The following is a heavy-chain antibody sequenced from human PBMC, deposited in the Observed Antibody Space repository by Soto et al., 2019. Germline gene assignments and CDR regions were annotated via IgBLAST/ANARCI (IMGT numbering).Heavy chain of an antibody. J-gene: IGHJ4*02. CDR3: AKDLRPDGRYDLDD. D-gene: IGHD3-3*01. Sequence: GGSLRLSCAASGFTFSSYAMSWVRQAPGKGLEWVLAISGSGGSTYYADSVKGRFTISRDNSQNTLYLQMNSLRTDDTATYYCAKDLRPDGRYDLDDWGQGTLVTVSS. CDR2: ISGSGGST. V-gene: IGHV3-23*01. CDR1: GFTFSSYA.